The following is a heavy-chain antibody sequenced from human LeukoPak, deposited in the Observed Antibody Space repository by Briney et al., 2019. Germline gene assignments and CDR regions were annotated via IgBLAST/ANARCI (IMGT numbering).Heavy chain of an antibody. V-gene: IGHV3-20*04. Sequence: GGSLRLSCAASGFTFDDYGMSWVRQAPGKGLEWVSGINWNGGSTGYADSVKGRFTISRDNAKNSLYLQMNSLRAEDTALYYCARLGRETGYSSGWHYYYYYHMDVWGKGTTVTVSS. CDR3: ARLGRETGYSSGWHYYYYYHMDV. CDR2: INWNGGST. J-gene: IGHJ6*03. D-gene: IGHD6-19*01. CDR1: GFTFDDYG.